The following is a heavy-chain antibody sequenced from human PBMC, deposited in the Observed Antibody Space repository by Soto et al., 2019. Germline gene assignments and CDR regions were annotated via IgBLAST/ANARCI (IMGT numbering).Heavy chain of an antibody. J-gene: IGHJ4*02. CDR2: LSYSGST. CDR3: ARGLRWTRTFDF. V-gene: IGHV4-39*01. CDR1: GGSITGSSCS. D-gene: IGHD3-16*01. Sequence: QRQLRESGPGLVKPSETLSLTCSVSGGSITGSSCSWAWIRQSPGTGLQWIGSLSYSGSTYYNPSLEGRVAISADTSKNAFSLELKLMTAADTATYFCARGLRWTRTFDFWGRGTLVTVSS.